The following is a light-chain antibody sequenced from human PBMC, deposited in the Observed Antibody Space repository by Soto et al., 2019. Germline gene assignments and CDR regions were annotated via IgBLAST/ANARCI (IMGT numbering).Light chain of an antibody. J-gene: IGLJ1*01. V-gene: IGLV1-47*01. Sequence: QSVLTQPPSASGTPGQRVTISCSGSSSNIGSNYVYWYQQLPGTAPKLLIYRNNQRPLGVPDRFSASKSGTSTSLAISGLRSEDEADYYCATWDASLRGYVFGAGTKLTVL. CDR3: ATWDASLRGYV. CDR1: SSNIGSNY. CDR2: RNN.